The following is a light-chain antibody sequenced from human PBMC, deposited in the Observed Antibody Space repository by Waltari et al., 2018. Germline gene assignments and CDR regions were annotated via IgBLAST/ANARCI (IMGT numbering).Light chain of an antibody. J-gene: IGLJ1*01. CDR2: EVS. V-gene: IGLV2-8*01. Sequence: QSALTQPPSASGSPGQSVTMSCTGTSSDVGGYHYVSGYQQHPGTAPKLIIYEVSERPSGVPHRFSGSKSGNTASLTVSGLQAEDEADYYCSSYAGSNSHVFGTGTRVTVL. CDR1: SSDVGGYHY. CDR3: SSYAGSNSHV.